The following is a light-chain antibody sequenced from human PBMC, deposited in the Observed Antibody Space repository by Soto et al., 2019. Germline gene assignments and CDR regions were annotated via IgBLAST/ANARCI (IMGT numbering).Light chain of an antibody. CDR2: DNN. CDR1: SSNIGNNY. J-gene: IGLJ2*01. V-gene: IGLV1-51*01. Sequence: QAVVTQSPSVSAAPGQKVTISCSGSSSNIGNNYVSWYQQLPGTAPKLLIYDNNKRPSGIPDRFSSSKSGTSGTLDITGLQTGDEADYYCATWDGSLPGEVFGGGTKLTVL. CDR3: ATWDGSLPGEV.